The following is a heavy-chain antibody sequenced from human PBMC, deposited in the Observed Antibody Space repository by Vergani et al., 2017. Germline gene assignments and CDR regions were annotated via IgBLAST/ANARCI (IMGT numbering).Heavy chain of an antibody. J-gene: IGHJ4*02. V-gene: IGHV4-34*01. CDR3: ARGPFTVTTGGFDY. CDR1: GGSFSGYY. D-gene: IGHD4-17*01. Sequence: QVQLQQWGAGLLKPSETLSLTCAVDGGSFSGYYWSWIRQPPGKGLEWIGEINHSGSTNYNPSLKSRVTISVDTSKNQFSLKLSSVTAADTAVYYCARGPFTVTTGGFDYWGQGTLVTVSS. CDR2: INHSGST.